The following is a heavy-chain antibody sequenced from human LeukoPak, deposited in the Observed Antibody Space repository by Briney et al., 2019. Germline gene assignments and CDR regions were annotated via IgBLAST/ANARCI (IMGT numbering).Heavy chain of an antibody. CDR1: GGTSSSYA. D-gene: IGHD2-15*01. V-gene: IGHV1-69*01. Sequence: ASVKVSCKASGGTSSSYAISWVRQAPGQGLEWMGGIIPIFGTANYAQKFQGRVTITADESTSTAYMELSSLRSEDTAVYYCATEGDCSGGSCYSYFDYWGQGTLVTVSS. CDR3: ATEGDCSGGSCYSYFDY. J-gene: IGHJ4*02. CDR2: IIPIFGTA.